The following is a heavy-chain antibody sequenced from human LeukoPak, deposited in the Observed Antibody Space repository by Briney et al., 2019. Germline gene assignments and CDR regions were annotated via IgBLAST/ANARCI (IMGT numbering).Heavy chain of an antibody. D-gene: IGHD1-26*01. CDR1: GFAFRNSD. CDR2: ITSTSTI. Sequence: GGSLRLSCAASGFAFRNSDMSWVRQAPGKGLEWIAIITSTSTIYYAESVKGRFTISRDTARDSLFLQMSNLRDEDTAVYCCARGPLGWSDYWGQGILVTVSS. V-gene: IGHV3-69-1*01. CDR3: ARGPLGWSDY. J-gene: IGHJ4*02.